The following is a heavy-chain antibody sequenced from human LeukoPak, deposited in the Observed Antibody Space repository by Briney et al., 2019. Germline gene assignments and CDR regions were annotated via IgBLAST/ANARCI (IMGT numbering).Heavy chain of an antibody. CDR3: TRRLEMATIF. J-gene: IGHJ4*02. V-gene: IGHV3-49*04. D-gene: IGHD5-24*01. Sequence: GGSLRLSCTPSGFTFGDYAMSGVRQAPGKGLEWVGFIRSKAYGGTTEYAASVKGRFTISRDDSKSIAYMQMNSLKTEDTAVYYCTRRLEMATIFWGQGTLVTASS. CDR2: IRSKAYGGTT. CDR1: GFTFGDYA.